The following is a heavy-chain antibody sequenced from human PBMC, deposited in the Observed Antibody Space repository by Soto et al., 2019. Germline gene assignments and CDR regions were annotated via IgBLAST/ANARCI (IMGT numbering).Heavy chain of an antibody. CDR1: GFIFSSFP. J-gene: IGHJ4*02. D-gene: IGHD2-21*02. CDR3: ARSYCGDNCALDY. V-gene: IGHV3-30-3*01. CDR2: VSKDGSDK. Sequence: GGSLRLSCAASGFIFSSFPMHWVRQAPGKGLEWVAVVSKDGSDKHYADSVKGRFTISRDNSENTLHLQMNSLRPEDAGVYYCARSYCGDNCALDYWGQGTPVTVSS.